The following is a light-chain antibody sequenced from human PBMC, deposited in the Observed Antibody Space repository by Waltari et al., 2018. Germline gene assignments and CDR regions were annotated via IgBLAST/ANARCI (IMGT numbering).Light chain of an antibody. CDR2: DVS. Sequence: QSALTQPASVSGSPGQSITISCTGTSSDVGGYTHFSWYQQHPGKAPKLMIYDVSNRPSGVSNRFSGSKSGNTASLTISGLQAEDEADYYCSSYTSSSTLGVVFGGGTKLTVL. CDR1: SSDVGGYTH. CDR3: SSYTSSSTLGVV. V-gene: IGLV2-14*03. J-gene: IGLJ2*01.